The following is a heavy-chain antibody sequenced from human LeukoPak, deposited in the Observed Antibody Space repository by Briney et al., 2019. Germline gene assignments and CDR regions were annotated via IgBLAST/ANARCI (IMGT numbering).Heavy chain of an antibody. Sequence: SQTLSLTCTVSGGSISSGSYYWSWIRQPAGKGLEWIGRIYYSGSTNYNPSLKSRVTISVDTSKNQFSLKLSSVTAADTAVYYCARTQSSFDPWGQGTLVTVSS. J-gene: IGHJ5*02. CDR1: GGSISSGSYY. V-gene: IGHV4-61*02. CDR3: ARTQSSFDP. D-gene: IGHD6-19*01. CDR2: IYYSGST.